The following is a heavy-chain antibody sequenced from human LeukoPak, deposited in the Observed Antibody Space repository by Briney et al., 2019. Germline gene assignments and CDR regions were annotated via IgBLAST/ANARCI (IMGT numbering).Heavy chain of an antibody. CDR1: GYTFTSYY. J-gene: IGHJ5*02. CDR2: INPSGGST. CDR3: ARRGGYRSGYSREFGDNWFDP. D-gene: IGHD3-16*02. Sequence: ASVKVSCKASGYTFTSYYMHWVRQAPGQGLEWMGIINPSGGSTSYAQKFQGRVTMTRDTSTSTVYMELSSLRSADTAVYYCARRGGYRSGYSREFGDNWFDPWGQGTLVTVSS. V-gene: IGHV1-46*01.